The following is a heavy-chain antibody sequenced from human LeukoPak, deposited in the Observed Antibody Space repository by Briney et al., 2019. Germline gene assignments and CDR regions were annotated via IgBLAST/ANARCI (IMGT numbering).Heavy chain of an antibody. V-gene: IGHV3-23*01. CDR1: GFTFSTYA. J-gene: IGHJ4*02. Sequence: GGSLRLSCAASGFTFSTYAMTWVRQAPGKGLEGVSTIGATAGDTYYADSVKGRFTVSRGNSKNTLYLQMSSLRAEDTAVYYCAKYRLSGRRDYDYWGQGILVTVSS. D-gene: IGHD3-16*02. CDR3: AKYRLSGRRDYDY. CDR2: IGATAGDT.